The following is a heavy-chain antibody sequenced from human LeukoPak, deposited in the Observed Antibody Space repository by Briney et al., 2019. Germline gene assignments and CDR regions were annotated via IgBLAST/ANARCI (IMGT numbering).Heavy chain of an antibody. CDR2: ISAYNGNT. J-gene: IGHJ5*02. V-gene: IGHV1-18*01. CDR1: GYTFTSYG. CDR3: ARVGLGTSNWFDP. Sequence: ASVKLSCKASGYTFTSYGISWVRQAPGQGLEWMGWISAYNGNTNYAKKLQGRVTMTTDKSTSTAYMELRSRNSDDTAVYSCARVGLGTSNWFDPWGQGTLVTVSS. D-gene: IGHD7-27*01.